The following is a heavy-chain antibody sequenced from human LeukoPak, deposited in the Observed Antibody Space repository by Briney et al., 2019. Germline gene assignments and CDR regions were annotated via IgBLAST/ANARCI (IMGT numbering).Heavy chain of an antibody. CDR2: INHSGST. CDR3: ARAPYYYDIGDDAFDI. J-gene: IGHJ3*02. CDR1: GGSFSGYY. D-gene: IGHD3-22*01. Sequence: SETLSLTCAVYGGSFSGYYWSWIRQPPGKGLEWIGEINHSGSTNYNPSLKSRVTISVDTSKNQFSLKLSSVTAADTAVYYCARAPYYYDIGDDAFDIWGQGTMVTVSS. V-gene: IGHV4-34*01.